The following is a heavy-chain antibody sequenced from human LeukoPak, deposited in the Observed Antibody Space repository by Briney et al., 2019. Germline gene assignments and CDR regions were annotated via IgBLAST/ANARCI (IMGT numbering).Heavy chain of an antibody. CDR3: ARDQGTRIVVVPAYDYYYGMDV. Sequence: GGSLRLSCAASGFTFSSYWMSWVRQAPGKGLEWVASIKQDGSEKYYVDSVKGRFTISRDNAKNSLYLQMNSLRAEDTAVYYCARDQGTRIVVVPAYDYYYGMDVWGKGTTVTVSS. CDR2: IKQDGSEK. J-gene: IGHJ6*04. D-gene: IGHD2-2*01. CDR1: GFTFSSYW. V-gene: IGHV3-7*03.